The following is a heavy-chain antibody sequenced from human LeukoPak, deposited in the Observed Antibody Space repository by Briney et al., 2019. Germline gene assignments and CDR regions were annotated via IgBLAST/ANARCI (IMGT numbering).Heavy chain of an antibody. Sequence: PGGSLRLSCAASGFTFSSYGMHWVRQAPGKGLEWVAIISSDGSVYYYADSVKGRFTISRDNSKNTLYLQMNSLSAEDTAVYYCAKDGNYYGSGSIDYWGQGILVTVSS. D-gene: IGHD3-10*01. CDR3: AKDGNYYGSGSIDY. V-gene: IGHV3-30*18. CDR2: ISSDGSVY. J-gene: IGHJ4*02. CDR1: GFTFSSYG.